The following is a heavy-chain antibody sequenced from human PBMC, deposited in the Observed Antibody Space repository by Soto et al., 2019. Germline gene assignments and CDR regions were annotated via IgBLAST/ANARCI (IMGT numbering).Heavy chain of an antibody. D-gene: IGHD3-9*01. Sequence: ASVKVSCKASGYTFTSYGLRWVRQAPGQGLEWMGWISAYNSNTNYAQNFQGRLTTTTDTSTSTAYMELTSLRSDDTAVYYCARDEGLLTVYLPSFAHWGQGTLVTVSS. V-gene: IGHV1-18*01. CDR1: GYTFTSYG. J-gene: IGHJ1*01. CDR2: ISAYNSNT. CDR3: ARDEGLLTVYLPSFAH.